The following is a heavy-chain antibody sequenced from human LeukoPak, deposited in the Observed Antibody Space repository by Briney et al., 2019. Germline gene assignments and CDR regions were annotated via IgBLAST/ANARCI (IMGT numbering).Heavy chain of an antibody. CDR2: SIVGSGQT. V-gene: IGHV1-58*01. J-gene: IGHJ5*02. D-gene: IGHD3-10*01. CDR3: AAGDTLVRGVIIPFAP. CDR1: GFTLINSA. Sequence: GTSVKVSCKASGFTLINSAVQWVRQARGQRLAWVGWSIVGSGQTRYAQKFQESVIITRDMSTSTAFLELSSLRSEDSAVYYCAAGDTLVRGVIIPFAPWGQGTLVTVSS.